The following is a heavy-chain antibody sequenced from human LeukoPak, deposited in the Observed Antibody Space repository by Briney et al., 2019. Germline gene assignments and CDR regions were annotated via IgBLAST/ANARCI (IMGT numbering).Heavy chain of an antibody. CDR2: IREDGSET. V-gene: IGHV3-7*01. CDR3: ARDSSGYDY. Sequence: GGSLRLSCAASGFSFSNYWMSWVRQAPGKGLEWVANIREDGSETYHGDSVKGGLNISRDNANNSLHLQMNSLRAEDTAVYYCARDSSGYDYWGQGTLVTVFS. D-gene: IGHD6-19*01. J-gene: IGHJ4*02. CDR1: GFSFSNYW.